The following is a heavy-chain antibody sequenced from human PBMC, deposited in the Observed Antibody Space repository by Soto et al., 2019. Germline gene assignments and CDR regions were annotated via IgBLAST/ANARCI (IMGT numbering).Heavy chain of an antibody. V-gene: IGHV3-53*01. D-gene: IGHD1-1*01. CDR1: GLTVSGKKY. J-gene: IGHJ3*01. Sequence: GGSLRLSCAASGLTVSGKKYIAWVRQAPGKGLEWVSGVYDVDGTYYADSVKGRFTISRDTSKTIVFLEMNDLRPDDTAVYYCASWLQREHAYDVWGLGTTVTVS. CDR3: ASWLQREHAYDV. CDR2: VYDVDGT.